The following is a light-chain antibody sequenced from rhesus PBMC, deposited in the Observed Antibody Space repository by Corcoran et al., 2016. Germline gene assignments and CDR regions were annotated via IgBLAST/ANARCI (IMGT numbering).Light chain of an antibody. CDR3: QRGHGTPYG. CDR1: ENVNND. CDR2: NTY. Sequence: DIQMTQSPSSLSASIGDRVTITCRASENVNNDLHWYQQKPGKAPKLLIYNTYPLQSGVPSRFSGSGSGTDYTVPISSLPPEGVASSSGQRGHGTPYGFGQGAKVEIK. J-gene: IGKJ2*01. V-gene: IGKV1-74*01.